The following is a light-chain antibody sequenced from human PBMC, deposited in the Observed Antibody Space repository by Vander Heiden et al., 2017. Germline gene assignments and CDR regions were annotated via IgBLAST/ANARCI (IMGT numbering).Light chain of an antibody. V-gene: IGKV1-16*01. CDR1: QGINTF. CDR2: GAS. J-gene: IGKJ5*01. CDR3: QQYDTFPIT. Sequence: DIQMTQSPSSLSASVGDRVTFTCRASQGINTFLGWFQQKPGKAPKSLIYGASTLQSGVPSRFSGSGFGTYFTLTISSLQPEDFATYYCQQYDTFPITFGQGTRLEIK.